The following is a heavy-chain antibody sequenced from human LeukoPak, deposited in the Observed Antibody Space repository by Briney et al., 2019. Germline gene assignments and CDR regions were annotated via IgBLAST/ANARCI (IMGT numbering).Heavy chain of an antibody. V-gene: IGHV3-11*04. CDR2: ISSSGSTI. Sequence: GGSLRLSCAASGFTFSDYYMSWIRQAPGKGLEWLSYISSSGSTIYYAHSVKGRFTISTDNTTNSLYLQMNSLRAEDTAVYYCARVGAEWLPMGYYYYYMDVWGKGTTVTVSS. J-gene: IGHJ6*03. D-gene: IGHD3-3*01. CDR3: ARVGAEWLPMGYYYYYMDV. CDR1: GFTFSDYY.